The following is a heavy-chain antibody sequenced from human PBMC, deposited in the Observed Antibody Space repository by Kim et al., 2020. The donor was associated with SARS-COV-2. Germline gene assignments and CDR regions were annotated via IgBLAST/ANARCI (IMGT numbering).Heavy chain of an antibody. Sequence: GGSLRLSCAASAFTFSSYSMNWVRQAPGKGLEWVSYISSSSTTIYYADSVKGRFTISRDNAKNSLYLQMNSLRDEDTAVYYCARGRDGYNPSNFDYWGQGTLVTVSS. CDR3: ARGRDGYNPSNFDY. J-gene: IGHJ4*02. V-gene: IGHV3-48*02. CDR2: ISSSSTTI. D-gene: IGHD5-12*01. CDR1: AFTFSSYS.